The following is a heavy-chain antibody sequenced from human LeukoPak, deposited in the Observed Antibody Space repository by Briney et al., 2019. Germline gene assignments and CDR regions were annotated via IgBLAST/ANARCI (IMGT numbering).Heavy chain of an antibody. CDR1: GFTFSRYW. Sequence: GGSLRLSCAASGFTFSRYWMSWVRQAPGKGLEWVANIKQDGSDKYYVDSVKGRFTISRDNAKDSLYLQMNSLRAEDTAVYYCAREGGIAVAGTNYWGQGTLVTVSS. CDR2: IKQDGSDK. J-gene: IGHJ4*02. CDR3: AREGGIAVAGTNY. V-gene: IGHV3-7*03. D-gene: IGHD6-13*01.